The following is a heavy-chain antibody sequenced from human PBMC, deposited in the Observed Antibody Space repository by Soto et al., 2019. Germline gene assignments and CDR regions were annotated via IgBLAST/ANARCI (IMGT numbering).Heavy chain of an antibody. D-gene: IGHD3-9*01. CDR2: IYHTGKT. V-gene: IGHV4-61*01. J-gene: IGHJ4*02. Sequence: SETLSLTCEVTGASVTSGSFYYHWLRQPPGEGLEWIGYIYHTGKTNYSPSFKSRIDISADTSNNHFSLKMTSVTAADTAVYYRARAPYYDLLTGLRWSYYLDSWGQGILVTVSS. CDR3: ARAPYYDLLTGLRWSYYLDS. CDR1: GASVTSGSFY.